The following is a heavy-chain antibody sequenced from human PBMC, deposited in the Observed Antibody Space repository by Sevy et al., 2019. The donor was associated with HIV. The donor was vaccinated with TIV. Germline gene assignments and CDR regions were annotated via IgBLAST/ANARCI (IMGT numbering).Heavy chain of an antibody. CDR1: GFTFSSYS. J-gene: IGHJ3*02. CDR2: ISSSSSYI. Sequence: GGSLRLSCAASGFTFSSYSMNWVRQAPGKGLEWVSSISSSSSYIYYADSVTGRFTISRDNAKNSLYLQMNSLRAEDTAVYYCARGPYYYDSSGYYSYDAFDIWGQGTMVTVSS. D-gene: IGHD3-22*01. V-gene: IGHV3-21*01. CDR3: ARGPYYYDSSGYYSYDAFDI.